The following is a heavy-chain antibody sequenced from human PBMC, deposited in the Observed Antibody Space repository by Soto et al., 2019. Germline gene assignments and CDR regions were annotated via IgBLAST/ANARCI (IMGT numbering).Heavy chain of an antibody. CDR3: VRDVGFDYVN. V-gene: IGHV3-7*01. CDR2: IKQDESEK. D-gene: IGHD3-16*01. CDR1: GFYFSSYW. Sequence: EVQLVESGGGLVQPGGSLRISCTVSGFYFSSYWVSWVRQAPGKGLEWVASIKQDESEKYYVDSVKGRFTISRDNADDSLFLQMNSLRAEDTAVYFCVRDVGFDYVNWGQGTLVTVSS. J-gene: IGHJ4*02.